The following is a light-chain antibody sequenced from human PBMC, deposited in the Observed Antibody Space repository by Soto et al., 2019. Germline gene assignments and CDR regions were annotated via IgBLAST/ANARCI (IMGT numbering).Light chain of an antibody. CDR2: DAV. J-gene: IGKJ2*01. CDR3: HQYGSSLGT. CDR1: QSVTGTN. V-gene: IGKV3-20*01. Sequence: ENDLSQSPGPLSLSPGEGATLSRRASQSVTGTNLAWYQQRAGQAPRLLIYDAVRRATGIPDRFSGSGSGTDFTLTISRLEPEDFAVYYCHQYGSSLGTFGQGTKVDIK.